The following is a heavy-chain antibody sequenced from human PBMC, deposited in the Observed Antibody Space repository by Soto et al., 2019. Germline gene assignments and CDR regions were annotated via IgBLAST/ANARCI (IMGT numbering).Heavy chain of an antibody. Sequence: GSLRLSCAASGFTFDTYAMTWVRQAPGKGLDWVSAVSASGERTYYADSVRGRFIISRDNSKNMLFLEMNGLRGEDSAVYYCARDRRPRNNIFGVVSGGWGQGTLVTVSS. V-gene: IGHV3-23*01. CDR2: VSASGERT. J-gene: IGHJ4*02. CDR3: ARDRRPRNNIFGVVSGG. D-gene: IGHD3-3*02. CDR1: GFTFDTYA.